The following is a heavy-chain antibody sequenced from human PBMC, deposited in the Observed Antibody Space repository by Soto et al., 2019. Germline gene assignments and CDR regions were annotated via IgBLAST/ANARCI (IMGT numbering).Heavy chain of an antibody. V-gene: IGHV3-30*03. D-gene: IGHD2-8*02. CDR1: GFSFSNSG. CDR3: ARDYARGWCQF. J-gene: IGHJ4*02. CDR2: ISFDGDK. Sequence: QVKLVESGGGVVQPGTSLRLSCTASGFSFSNSGIQWVRQTPGKGLEWVALISFDGDKYYVDSVKGRFTISRDNPTNTVYLQMNRLRPEDTGVYYCARDYARGWCQFWGQGTLVTVSS.